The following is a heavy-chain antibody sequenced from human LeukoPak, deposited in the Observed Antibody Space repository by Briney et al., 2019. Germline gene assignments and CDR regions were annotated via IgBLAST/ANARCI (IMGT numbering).Heavy chain of an antibody. J-gene: IGHJ4*02. CDR2: IWYDGSNK. D-gene: IGHD4-17*01. Sequence: PGGSLRLSCAASGFTFSSYGMHWVRQAPGKGLEWVAVIWYDGSNKYYADSVKGRFTISRDNSKNTLYPQMNSLRAEDTAVYYCARDFATTAVDYWGQGTLVTVSS. CDR1: GFTFSSYG. CDR3: ARDFATTAVDY. V-gene: IGHV3-33*01.